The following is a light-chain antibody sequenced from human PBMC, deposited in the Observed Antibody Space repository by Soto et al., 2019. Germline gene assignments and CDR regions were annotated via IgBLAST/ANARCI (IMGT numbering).Light chain of an antibody. CDR1: QSVSSY. V-gene: IGKV3-11*01. J-gene: IGKJ1*01. CDR3: QQRSNWPQWT. CDR2: DAS. Sequence: EIVLTQSPATLSLSPGERATLSCRASQSVSSYLAWYQQKPGQAPRLLIYDASNRATAIPARFSGSGSGKDLTRSIRSLETEDFAVYYCQQRSNWPQWTFGQGTKVEIK.